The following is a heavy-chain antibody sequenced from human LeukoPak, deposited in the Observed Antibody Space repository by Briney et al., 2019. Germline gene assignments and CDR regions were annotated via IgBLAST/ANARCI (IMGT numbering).Heavy chain of an antibody. CDR3: AREEYSLIVATIPRFDP. J-gene: IGHJ5*02. CDR2: INPSGGST. D-gene: IGHD5-12*01. Sequence: ASVKVSCKASGYTFTSYYMHWVRQPPGQGLEWVGIINPSGGSTSYAQKFQGRVTMTRDTSTSTVYMELSSLRSEDTAVYYCAREEYSLIVATIPRFDPWGQGTLVTVSS. CDR1: GYTFTSYY. V-gene: IGHV1-46*01.